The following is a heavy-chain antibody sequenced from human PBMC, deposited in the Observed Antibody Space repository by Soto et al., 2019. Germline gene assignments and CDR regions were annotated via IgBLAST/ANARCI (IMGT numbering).Heavy chain of an antibody. CDR1: GYTFSSYA. J-gene: IGHJ4*02. CDR3: AIDTGDGTFDF. D-gene: IGHD7-27*01. CDR2: INAGYGNT. Sequence: QVHLVQSGAEVRKPGASVKVSCKASGYTFSSYAMHWVRQAPGQRLEWMGWINAGYGNTKSSQKFQDRVTISRDTSASTAYMELTSLRSEDTAVYYCAIDTGDGTFDFWGQGTLVTVSS. V-gene: IGHV1-3*01.